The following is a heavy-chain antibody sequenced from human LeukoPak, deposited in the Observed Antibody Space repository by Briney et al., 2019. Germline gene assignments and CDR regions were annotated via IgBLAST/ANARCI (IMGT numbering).Heavy chain of an antibody. V-gene: IGHV3-48*03. CDR3: ARGRYYYGSGSYSRHYYYGMDV. CDR2: ISSRGSTI. CDR1: GFTFSSYE. Sequence: PGGSLRLPCAASGFTFSSYEMNWVRQAPGKGLEWVSYISSRGSTIYYADSVKGRFTISRDNAKNSLYLQMNSLRAEDTAVYYCARGRYYYGSGSYSRHYYYGMDVWGKGTTVTVSS. D-gene: IGHD3-10*01. J-gene: IGHJ6*04.